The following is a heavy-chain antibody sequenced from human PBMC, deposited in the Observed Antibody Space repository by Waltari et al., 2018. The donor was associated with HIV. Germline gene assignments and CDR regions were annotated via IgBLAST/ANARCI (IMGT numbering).Heavy chain of an antibody. CDR1: GYTFSTFW. J-gene: IGHJ4*02. Sequence: EEQLVQSGAEVKKPGESLTISCKGSGYTFSTFWIVWVRQMPGKGLEWMGTIYPGDSDTRYSPSFQGQVTISADKSISTAYLQWSSLKASDSAMYYWARRRGSYSGSYYSLDYWGQGTLVTVSS. CDR3: ARRRGSYSGSYYSLDY. V-gene: IGHV5-51*03. CDR2: IYPGDSDT. D-gene: IGHD1-26*01.